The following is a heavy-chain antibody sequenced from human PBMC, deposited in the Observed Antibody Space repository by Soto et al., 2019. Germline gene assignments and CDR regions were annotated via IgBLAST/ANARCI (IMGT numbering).Heavy chain of an antibody. V-gene: IGHV1-24*01. D-gene: IGHD4-17*01. CDR2: FDPDEAET. CDR3: TTYHGDYSFDH. Sequence: QVQLVQSGAEVKKPGASVKVSCKVSGYTLNEVAMHWVRQAPGKGLEWLGGFDPDEAETIYAQHFQGRVTMTEDTSTDTVYMELSSLRSEDTALYFGTTYHGDYSFDHWGQGTLVTVSS. CDR1: GYTLNEVA. J-gene: IGHJ5*02.